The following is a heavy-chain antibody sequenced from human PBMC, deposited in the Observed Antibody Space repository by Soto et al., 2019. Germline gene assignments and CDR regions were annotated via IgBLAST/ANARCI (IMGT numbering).Heavy chain of an antibody. CDR1: GYTFSNYY. CDR3: ARTPVGLNGDQ. CDR2: INPSGGST. D-gene: IGHD1-26*01. Sequence: QVQLVQSGAEVKKPGASVTVSCKTSGYTFSNYYIYWVRQAPGQGLEWVAVINPSGGSTVYAQKFRGRGTVTGDTSTSTVYMELSSLMSEDTAVYFCARTPVGLNGDQWGQGTRVTVPS. V-gene: IGHV1-46*01. J-gene: IGHJ5*02.